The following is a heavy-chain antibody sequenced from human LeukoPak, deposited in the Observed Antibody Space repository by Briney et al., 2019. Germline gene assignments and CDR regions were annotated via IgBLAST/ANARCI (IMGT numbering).Heavy chain of an antibody. CDR2: IYPGDSDT. CDR3: ARRVEMATIFLFDY. V-gene: IGHV5-51*01. D-gene: IGHD5-24*01. CDR1: GYSFTSYW. J-gene: IGHJ4*02. Sequence: GESLKISCKGAGYSFTSYWIGWVRQMPGKGLEWMGIIYPGDSDTRYSPSFQGQVTISADKSISTAYLQWSGLKASDTAMYYCARRVEMATIFLFDYWGQGTLVTVSS.